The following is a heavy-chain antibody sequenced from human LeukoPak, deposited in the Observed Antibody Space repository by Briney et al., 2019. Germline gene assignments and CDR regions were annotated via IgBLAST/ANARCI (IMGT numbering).Heavy chain of an antibody. V-gene: IGHV1-69*04. J-gene: IGHJ4*02. Sequence: VASVKVSCKASGGTFSSYAISWVRQAPGQGLEWMGRIIPILGIANYAQKFQGRVTITADKSTSTAYMELSSLRSEDTAVYYCAREDRFGEPYFDYWGQGTLVTVSS. CDR2: IIPILGIA. CDR3: AREDRFGEPYFDY. D-gene: IGHD3-10*01. CDR1: GGTFSSYA.